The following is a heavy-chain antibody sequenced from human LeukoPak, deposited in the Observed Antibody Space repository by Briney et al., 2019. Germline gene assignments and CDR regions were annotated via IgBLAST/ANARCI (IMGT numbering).Heavy chain of an antibody. V-gene: IGHV3-7*01. J-gene: IGHJ4*02. CDR1: GFTFSNYW. Sequence: PGGSLRLSCEGSGFTFSNYWMGWVRQAPGKGLQWVANIKTDGSEKYYVDSVKGRFTISRDSAKNSLYLQMNSLRAEDTAVYYCARGVGGNSDYWGQGTLVTVSS. D-gene: IGHD4-23*01. CDR3: ARGVGGNSDY. CDR2: IKTDGSEK.